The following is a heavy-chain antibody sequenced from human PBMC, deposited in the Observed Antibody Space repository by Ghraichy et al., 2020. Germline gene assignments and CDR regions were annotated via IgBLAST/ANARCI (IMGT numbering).Heavy chain of an antibody. J-gene: IGHJ6*02. D-gene: IGHD6-13*01. CDR1: GGSISSYY. CDR2: IYYSGST. Sequence: SETLSLTCTVSGGSISSYYWSWIRQPPGKGLEWIGYIYYSGSTNYNPSLKSRVTISVDTSKNQFSLKLSSVTAADTAVYYCARGDSSRYGMDVWGQGTTVTVSS. V-gene: IGHV4-59*01. CDR3: ARGDSSRYGMDV.